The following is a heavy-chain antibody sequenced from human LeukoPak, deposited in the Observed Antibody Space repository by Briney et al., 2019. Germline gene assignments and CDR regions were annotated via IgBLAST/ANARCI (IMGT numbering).Heavy chain of an antibody. D-gene: IGHD3-22*01. Sequence: PSETLSLTCTVSGGSISSGDYYWSWIRQPPGKGLEWIAYMYYSGSTYYNPSLKGRVTMSADTSKNQFSLKLSSVTAADTAVYYCARPYYYDSRIDPWGQGTLVTVSS. CDR2: MYYSGST. CDR3: ARPYYYDSRIDP. V-gene: IGHV4-30-4*01. CDR1: GGSISSGDYY. J-gene: IGHJ5*02.